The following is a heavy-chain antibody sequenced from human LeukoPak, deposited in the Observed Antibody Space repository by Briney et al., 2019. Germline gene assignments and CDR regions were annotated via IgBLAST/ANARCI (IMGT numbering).Heavy chain of an antibody. D-gene: IGHD6-6*01. V-gene: IGHV4-59*01. CDR2: IYYIGRT. CDR3: AKDHTAPQQLGGGIDY. CDR1: GGSISSYY. Sequence: SETLSLTCTVSGGSISSYYWSWIRQPPGKGLEWIGYIYYIGRTNYNPSLKSRVTISEDTSKNQFSLRLSSVTAADTAVYYCAKDHTAPQQLGGGIDYWGQGTLVTVSS. J-gene: IGHJ4*02.